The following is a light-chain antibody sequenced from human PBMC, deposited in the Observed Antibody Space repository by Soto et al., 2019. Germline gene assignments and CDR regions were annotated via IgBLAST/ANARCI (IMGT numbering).Light chain of an antibody. CDR3: SSYTTSDTLV. CDR2: EVT. V-gene: IGLV2-14*01. J-gene: IGLJ2*01. Sequence: QSALTQPASVSGSPGQSITISCTGTSSDVGRYKYVSWYLQHPGKAPKLMIFEVTNRPSGVSNRFSGSKSGNTASLTISGLQAEDEADYYCSSYTTSDTLVFGGGTKLTVL. CDR1: SSDVGRYKY.